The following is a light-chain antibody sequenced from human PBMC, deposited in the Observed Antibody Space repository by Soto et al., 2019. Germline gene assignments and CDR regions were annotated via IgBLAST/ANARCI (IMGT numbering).Light chain of an antibody. CDR3: QSYDNSLSGVL. CDR1: SSNIGAGYD. J-gene: IGLJ2*01. V-gene: IGLV1-40*01. CDR2: GNN. Sequence: QLVLTQPPSVSGAPGQRVTISCTGSSSNIGAGYDVHWYRQLPGTAPKLLIFGNNNRPSGVPDRFSGSRSGTSASLAITGLQAEDEADYYCQSYDNSLSGVLFGGGTKLTVL.